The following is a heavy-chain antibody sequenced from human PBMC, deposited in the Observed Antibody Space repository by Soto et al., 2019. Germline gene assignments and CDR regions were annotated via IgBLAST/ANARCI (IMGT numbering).Heavy chain of an antibody. CDR2: ISYDGSKE. D-gene: IGHD6-19*01. Sequence: VGSLRLSCAASGFTFSSYGMHWVRQASGKGLEWVAVISYDGSKEHYADSVKGRFTISRDNSKNTLYLQMNSLRAEDTAVYYCSKATSSGWTTFDYWGQGTLVTVSS. V-gene: IGHV3-30*18. J-gene: IGHJ4*02. CDR1: GFTFSSYG. CDR3: SKATSSGWTTFDY.